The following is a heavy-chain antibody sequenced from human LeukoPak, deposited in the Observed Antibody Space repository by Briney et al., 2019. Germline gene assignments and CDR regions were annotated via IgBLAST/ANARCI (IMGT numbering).Heavy chain of an antibody. D-gene: IGHD1-1*01. CDR3: ASGWKSGSFDY. CDR2: ISSSGSTI. J-gene: IGHJ4*02. CDR1: GSTFSDYY. Sequence: GGSLRLPCAASGSTFSDYYMSWIRQAPGKGLEWVSYISSSGSTIYYADSVKGRFTISRDNAKNSLYLQMNSLRAEDTAVYYCASGWKSGSFDYWGQGTLVTVSS. V-gene: IGHV3-11*01.